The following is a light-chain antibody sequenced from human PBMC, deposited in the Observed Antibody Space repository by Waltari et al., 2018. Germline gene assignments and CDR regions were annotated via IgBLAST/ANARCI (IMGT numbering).Light chain of an antibody. CDR2: GKN. V-gene: IGLV3-19*01. CDR3: HSRDSSGDVL. CDR1: SLRTYY. J-gene: IGLJ2*01. Sequence: SSELAQDPAVSVALGQTVRITCQGDSLRTYYVSWFHQKPGHAPALVIYGKNNRPSGIPDRFSASSSGSTASLTIIGAQAEDEADYYCHSRDSSGDVLIGGGTKLTVV.